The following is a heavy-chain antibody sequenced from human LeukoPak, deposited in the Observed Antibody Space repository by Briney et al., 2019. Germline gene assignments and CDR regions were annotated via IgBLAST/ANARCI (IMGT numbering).Heavy chain of an antibody. Sequence: PGRSLRLSCTASGFTFGDYAMSWVRQAPGKGLEWVGFIRSKAYGGTTEYAASVKGRFTISRDDSKSIAYLQMNSLKTEDTAVYYCARDGSMVRGENWGQGTLVTVSS. D-gene: IGHD3-10*01. J-gene: IGHJ4*02. CDR3: ARDGSMVRGEN. CDR1: GFTFGDYA. V-gene: IGHV3-49*04. CDR2: IRSKAYGGTT.